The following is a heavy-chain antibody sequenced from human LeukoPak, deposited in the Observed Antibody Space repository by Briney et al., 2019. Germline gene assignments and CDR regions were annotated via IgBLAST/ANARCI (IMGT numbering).Heavy chain of an antibody. V-gene: IGHV3-13*01. D-gene: IGHD3-10*01. Sequence: GGSLRLSCAASGFTFSNYDMHWVRQATGKGLEWVSGIGTAGDIYYPGSVKGRFTISRENAKNSLYLQMNSLRAEDTAVYYCAREGESYPDLDYWGQGTLVTVSS. CDR2: IGTAGDI. CDR1: GFTFSNYD. J-gene: IGHJ4*02. CDR3: AREGESYPDLDY.